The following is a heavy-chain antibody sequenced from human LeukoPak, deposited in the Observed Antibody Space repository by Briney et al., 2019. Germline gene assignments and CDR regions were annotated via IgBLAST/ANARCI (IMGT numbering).Heavy chain of an antibody. V-gene: IGHV3-9*01. D-gene: IGHD1-7*01. CDR3: AKDMVAGTTEAFDY. CDR2: IRWNSGSI. J-gene: IGHJ4*02. Sequence: QPGRSLRLSCAASGFTFDDYAMHWVRQAPGKGLEWVSGIRWNSGSIGYADSVKGRFTISRDNAKNSLYLQMNSLRAEDTALYYCAKDMVAGTTEAFDYWGQGTLVTVSS. CDR1: GFTFDDYA.